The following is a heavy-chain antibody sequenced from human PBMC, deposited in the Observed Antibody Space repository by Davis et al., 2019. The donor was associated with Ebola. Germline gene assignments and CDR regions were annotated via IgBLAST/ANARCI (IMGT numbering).Heavy chain of an antibody. CDR1: GFTFSNAW. D-gene: IGHD1-26*01. V-gene: IGHV3-7*01. Sequence: GESLKISCAASGFTFSNAWMNWVRQAPGKGLEWVANIKQDGSEKYYVDSVKGRFTISRDNAKNSLYLQMNSLRAEDTAVYYCAKEAGSYWYYYGMDVWGQGTTVTVSS. J-gene: IGHJ6*02. CDR2: IKQDGSEK. CDR3: AKEAGSYWYYYGMDV.